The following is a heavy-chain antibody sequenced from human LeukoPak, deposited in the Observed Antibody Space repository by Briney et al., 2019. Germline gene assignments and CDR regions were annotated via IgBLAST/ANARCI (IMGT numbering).Heavy chain of an antibody. Sequence: KTSETLSLTCSVSGGSVATYYWSWIRQSPGKGLEWVGYTSDSGTARYSPSLKSRVTIAIGTSQRQISLRLTSVTAADTAVYYCASGALQTTGLKVHYYMGVWGRGTTVTVSS. D-gene: IGHD1-1*01. J-gene: IGHJ6*03. CDR3: ASGALQTTGLKVHYYMGV. CDR2: TSDSGTA. CDR1: GGSVATYY. V-gene: IGHV4-59*02.